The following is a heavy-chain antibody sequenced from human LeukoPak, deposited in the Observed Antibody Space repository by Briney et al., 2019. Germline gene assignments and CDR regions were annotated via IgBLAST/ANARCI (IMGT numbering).Heavy chain of an antibody. CDR2: IYHTGSA. Sequence: SETLSLSCSVHGYYFTSGHYWAWIRKPPGKGLEWIANIYHTGSAHYNPSLKSRVTISVDTSTNQFSLKLSSVTAADTAVYYCARYCTSTTCILQGIDYWGQGTLVTVSS. V-gene: IGHV4-38-2*01. CDR3: ARYCTSTTCILQGIDY. J-gene: IGHJ4*02. CDR1: GYYFTSGHY. D-gene: IGHD2/OR15-2a*01.